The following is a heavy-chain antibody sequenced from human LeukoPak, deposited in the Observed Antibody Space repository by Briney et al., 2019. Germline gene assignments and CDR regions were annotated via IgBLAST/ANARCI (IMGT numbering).Heavy chain of an antibody. J-gene: IGHJ4*02. V-gene: IGHV1-8*01. D-gene: IGHD1-26*01. CDR1: GYTFTSYD. Sequence: ASVKVSCKASGYTFTSYDINWVRQATGQGLEWMGWMNPNSGNTGYAQKFQGRVTMTRNTSISTAYMELSSLRSEDTAVYCCARMGLVGATTGFDYWGQGTLVTVSS. CDR3: ARMGLVGATTGFDY. CDR2: MNPNSGNT.